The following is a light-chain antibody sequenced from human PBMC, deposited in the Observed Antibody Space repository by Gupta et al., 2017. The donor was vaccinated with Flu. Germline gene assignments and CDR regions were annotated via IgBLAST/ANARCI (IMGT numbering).Light chain of an antibody. J-gene: IGLJ3*02. CDR3: QSYDSSNHWV. CDR1: SGSIATTY. Sequence: MLTQPNSVSESPGKTVPISCTRSSGSIATTYVQWYQQRPGSPPTPVIYVDNQRPPGVPGRFSGSSDISSNSASLTISGLKTEDESDYYCQSYDSSNHWVFGGGTKLTVL. CDR2: VDN. V-gene: IGLV6-57*01.